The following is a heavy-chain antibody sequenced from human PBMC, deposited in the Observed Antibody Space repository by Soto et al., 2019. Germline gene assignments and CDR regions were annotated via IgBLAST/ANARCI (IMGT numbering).Heavy chain of an antibody. CDR3: ARDLAAVPGTFDS. V-gene: IGHV3-21*02. CDR1: AFTFNTYS. CDR2: ISSSRYI. J-gene: IGHJ4*02. Sequence: EVQLVESGGGLVKPGGSLRLSCAASAFTFNTYSMNWVRQAPGKGLEWVSSISSSRYIYYADSVKGRFTVSRDNAKNSLYLQMNSLRAEDTAVYYCARDLAAVPGTFDSWGQGTLVTVSS. D-gene: IGHD6-19*01.